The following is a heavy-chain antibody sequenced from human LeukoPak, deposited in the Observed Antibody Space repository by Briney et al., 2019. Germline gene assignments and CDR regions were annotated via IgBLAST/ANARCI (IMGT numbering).Heavy chain of an antibody. D-gene: IGHD3-10*01. V-gene: IGHV3-23*01. CDR3: AKGGRESDIGSFDY. CDR1: GFTFSSYA. J-gene: IGHJ4*02. Sequence: PGGSLRLSCAASGFTFSSYAMSWVRQAPGKGLEWVSSISGSGGSTYYADSVKGRFTFSRDNSKNTLYLQMNSLRAEDTAEYFCAKGGRESDIGSFDYWGQGTLVTVSS. CDR2: ISGSGGST.